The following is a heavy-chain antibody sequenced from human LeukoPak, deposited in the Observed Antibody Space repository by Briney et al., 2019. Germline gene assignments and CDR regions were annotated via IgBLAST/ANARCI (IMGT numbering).Heavy chain of an antibody. CDR2: ISWNSGSI. Sequence: GGSPRLSCAASGFIFDDYAMHWVRQAPGKGLEWVSGISWNSGSIGYADSVKGRFTISRDNAKNSLYLQMNSLRAEDTALYYCAKDMAMVRGVIGHWGQGTLVTVSS. J-gene: IGHJ4*02. CDR3: AKDMAMVRGVIGH. CDR1: GFIFDDYA. V-gene: IGHV3-9*01. D-gene: IGHD3-10*01.